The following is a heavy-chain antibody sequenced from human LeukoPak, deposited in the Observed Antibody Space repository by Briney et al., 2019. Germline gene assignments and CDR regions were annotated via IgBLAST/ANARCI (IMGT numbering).Heavy chain of an antibody. CDR1: GYSISSGYY. Sequence: SETLSLTCAVSGYSISSGYYWGWIRQPPGKGLEWTGSIYHSGSTYYNPSLKSRVTISVDTSKNQFSLKLSSVTAADTAVYYCARVLHSGYGTYSFDYWGQGTLVTVSS. CDR2: IYHSGST. J-gene: IGHJ4*02. V-gene: IGHV4-38-2*01. CDR3: ARVLHSGYGTYSFDY. D-gene: IGHD5-12*01.